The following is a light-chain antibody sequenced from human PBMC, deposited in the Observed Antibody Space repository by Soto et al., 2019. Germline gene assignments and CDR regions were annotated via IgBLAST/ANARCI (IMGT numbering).Light chain of an antibody. CDR1: SSNIGAGYD. CDR2: GNS. CDR3: QSYDISLSGWV. Sequence: QSVLTQPPSVSGAPGQRVTISCTGSSSNIGAGYDVHWYQQLPGTAPKLLIYGNSNRPSGVPDRFSGSKSGTSASLAITGLRAEDEADYSCQSYDISLSGWVFGGGTKLTVL. V-gene: IGLV1-40*01. J-gene: IGLJ3*02.